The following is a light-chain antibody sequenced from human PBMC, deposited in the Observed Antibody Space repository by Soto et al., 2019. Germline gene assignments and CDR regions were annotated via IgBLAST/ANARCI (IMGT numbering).Light chain of an antibody. Sequence: TQSPGTLSASVGDRVTITCRASQSISSWLAWYQQKPGKAPKLLIYKASSLESGVPSRFSGSGSGTEFTLTISSLQPEDFATYYCQQYYSYPLITFGQGTRLEIK. CDR2: KAS. V-gene: IGKV1-5*03. CDR1: QSISSW. CDR3: QQYYSYPLIT. J-gene: IGKJ5*01.